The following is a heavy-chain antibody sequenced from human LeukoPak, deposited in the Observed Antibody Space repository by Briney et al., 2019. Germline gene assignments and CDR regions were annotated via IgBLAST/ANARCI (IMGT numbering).Heavy chain of an antibody. CDR2: INSANTI. D-gene: IGHD3-22*01. J-gene: IGHJ4*02. V-gene: IGHV3-48*03. CDR1: GFTFSTYE. Sequence: GGSLRLSCAASGFTFSTYEVDWDRQAPGKGLEWVAFINSANTIYYADSVKGRFTISRDNAKSSLYLQMNSLRAEDTAVYYCARAYERFFDYWGQGTLVTVSS. CDR3: ARAYERFFDY.